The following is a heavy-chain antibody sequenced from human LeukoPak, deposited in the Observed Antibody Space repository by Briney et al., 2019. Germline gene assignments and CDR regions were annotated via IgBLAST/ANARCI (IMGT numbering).Heavy chain of an antibody. CDR1: GYTFTDHY. J-gene: IGHJ4*02. D-gene: IGHD3-10*01. V-gene: IGHV1-2*02. CDR3: ARGGFGSGSHFDY. Sequence: ASVKVSFRASGYTFTDHYIHWVRQAPGQGLEWMVWMHPNSGDTNYAQKFQGRVTMTRDTSISTIYMEVSRLRSDDTAVYYCARGGFGSGSHFDYWGQGTLVTVSS. CDR2: MHPNSGDT.